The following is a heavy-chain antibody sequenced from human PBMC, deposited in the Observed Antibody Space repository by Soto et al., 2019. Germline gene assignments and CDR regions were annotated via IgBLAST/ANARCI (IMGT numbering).Heavy chain of an antibody. CDR3: ARGRGGYGSGWYRRGDY. CDR2: IIPIFGTA. D-gene: IGHD6-19*01. CDR1: GGTFSSYA. J-gene: IGHJ4*02. V-gene: IGHV1-69*12. Sequence: QVQLVQSGAEVKKPGSSVKVSCKASGGTFSSYAISWVRQAPGQGLEWMGGIIPIFGTANYAQKFQGRVTITADEPTSAAYMERSRLRSEDTAGYYCARGRGGYGSGWYRRGDYWGQGTLVTVSS.